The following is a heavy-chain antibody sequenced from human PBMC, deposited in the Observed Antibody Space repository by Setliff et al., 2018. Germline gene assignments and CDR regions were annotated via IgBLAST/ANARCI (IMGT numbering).Heavy chain of an antibody. CDR3: AGPSFDY. CDR2: IYSGGST. J-gene: IGHJ4*02. Sequence: GGSLRLSCAASGFTVSSNYMSWVRQAPGKGPEWVSVIYSGGSTYYADSVKGRFTISRDNAKNSLYLQMNSLRAEDTAVYYCAGPSFDYWGQGTLVTVSS. CDR1: GFTVSSNY. V-gene: IGHV3-53*03.